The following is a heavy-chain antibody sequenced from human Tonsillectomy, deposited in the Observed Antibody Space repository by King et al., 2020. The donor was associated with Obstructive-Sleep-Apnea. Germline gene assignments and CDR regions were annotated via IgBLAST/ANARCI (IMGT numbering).Heavy chain of an antibody. CDR2: IYPSDSAT. CDR1: GYTFTNYW. D-gene: IGHD3-22*01. Sequence: GQLVQSGAEVRKPGKSLKISCKGSGYTFTNYWIGWVRQMPGKGLEWMGVIYPSDSATRYSPSFQGQVSISADRSNRTAYLQWSSLKASDTAIYYCARQIAQDTSGYYDYWGQGTLVTVSS. CDR3: ARQIAQDTSGYYDY. J-gene: IGHJ4*02. V-gene: IGHV5-51*01.